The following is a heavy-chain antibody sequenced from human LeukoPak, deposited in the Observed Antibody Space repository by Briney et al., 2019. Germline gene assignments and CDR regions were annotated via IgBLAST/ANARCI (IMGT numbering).Heavy chain of an antibody. D-gene: IGHD3-9*01. CDR2: ISSSSYI. Sequence: GGSLRLSCAASGFTFSSYSMNWVRQAPGKGLEWVSSISSSSYIYYADSVKGRFTISRDNAKNSLYLQMNSLRAEDTAVYYCARDQGYDILTGYYHDFDYWGQGTLVTVSS. CDR1: GFTFSSYS. V-gene: IGHV3-21*01. J-gene: IGHJ4*02. CDR3: ARDQGYDILTGYYHDFDY.